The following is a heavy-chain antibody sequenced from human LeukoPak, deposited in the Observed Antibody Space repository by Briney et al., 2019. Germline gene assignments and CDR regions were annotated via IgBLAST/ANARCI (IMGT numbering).Heavy chain of an antibody. CDR3: ASAYDSSGYYYFDY. CDR2: IYYSGST. CDR1: GGSISSGGYY. J-gene: IGHJ4*02. D-gene: IGHD3-22*01. Sequence: PSQTLSLTCTVSGGSISSGGYYWSWIRQHPGKGLECIGYIYYSGSTYYNPSLKSRVTISVDTSKNQFSLKLSSVTAADTAVYYCASAYDSSGYYYFDYWGQGTLVTVSS. V-gene: IGHV4-31*03.